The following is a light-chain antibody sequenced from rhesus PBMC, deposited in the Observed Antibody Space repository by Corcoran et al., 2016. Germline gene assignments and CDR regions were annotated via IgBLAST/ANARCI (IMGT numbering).Light chain of an antibody. CDR3: QHYYDNPLT. Sequence: DIQMTQSPSALSASVGDRVTISCRASQNIYSNLAWYQQKPGKAPKLLIYAASSLQTGIPSRFSGSGAATDFTLTISSLQPEDSAAYYCQHYYDNPLTFGEGTKLEIK. CDR2: AAS. J-gene: IGKJ4*01. V-gene: IGKV1S12*01. CDR1: QNIYSN.